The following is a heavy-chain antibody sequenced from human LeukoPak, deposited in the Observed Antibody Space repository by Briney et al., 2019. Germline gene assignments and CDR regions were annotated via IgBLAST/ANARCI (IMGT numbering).Heavy chain of an antibody. V-gene: IGHV4-38-2*01. D-gene: IGHD2-2*01. CDR2: IYHSGST. Sequence: SETLSLTCAVSGYSITSGYYWGWIRQPPGKGLEWIGAIYHSGSTHYNPSLESRVTISVDTSKNQFSLKLSSVTAADTAVYYCARQWQSTGFDYWGQGTLVTVPS. J-gene: IGHJ4*02. CDR1: GYSITSGYY. CDR3: ARQWQSTGFDY.